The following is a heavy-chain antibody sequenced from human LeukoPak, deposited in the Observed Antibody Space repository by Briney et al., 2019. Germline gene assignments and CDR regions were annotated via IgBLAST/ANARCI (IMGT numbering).Heavy chain of an antibody. CDR3: AREGGGSYGDWFDP. CDR2: INPNSGGT. J-gene: IGHJ5*02. D-gene: IGHD1-26*01. Sequence: GASVKVSCKASGYTFTGYYMHWVRQAPGQGLEWMGWINPNSGGTNYAQKFQGRVTMTRDTSISTAYMELSRLRSDDTAVYYCAREGGGSYGDWFDPWGQGTLVTVSS. CDR1: GYTFTGYY. V-gene: IGHV1-2*02.